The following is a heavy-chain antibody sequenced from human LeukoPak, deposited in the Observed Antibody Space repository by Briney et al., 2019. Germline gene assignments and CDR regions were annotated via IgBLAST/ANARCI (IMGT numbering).Heavy chain of an antibody. CDR3: ARGDYGPYYYYYYMDV. V-gene: IGHV3-64*01. CDR2: ISSNGGST. D-gene: IGHD4-17*01. J-gene: IGHJ6*03. Sequence: PGGSLRLSCAASGFTFSSYAMHWVRQAPGKGLEYVSAISSNGGSTYYANSVKGRFTISRDNSKNTLYLQMGSLRAEDMAVYYCARGDYGPYYYYYYMDVWGKGTTVTVSS. CDR1: GFTFSSYA.